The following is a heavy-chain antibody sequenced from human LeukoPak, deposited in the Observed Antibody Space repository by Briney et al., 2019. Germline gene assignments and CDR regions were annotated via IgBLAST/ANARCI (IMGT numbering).Heavy chain of an antibody. CDR3: ARDGDYYDSSGYPDY. Sequence: GGSLRFSCAASGFTFSSYGMHWVRQAPGKGLEWVAVIWYDGSNKYYADSVKGRFTISRDNSKNTLYLQMNSPRAEDMAVYYCARDGDYYDSSGYPDYWGQGTLVTVSS. J-gene: IGHJ4*02. V-gene: IGHV3-33*01. CDR1: GFTFSSYG. D-gene: IGHD3-22*01. CDR2: IWYDGSNK.